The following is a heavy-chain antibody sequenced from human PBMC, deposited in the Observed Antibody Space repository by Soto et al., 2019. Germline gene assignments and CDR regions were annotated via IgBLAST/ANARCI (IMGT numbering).Heavy chain of an antibody. CDR2: INWNSGNI. J-gene: IGHJ4*02. V-gene: IGHV3-9*01. CDR3: SKGGSSSGRYSDY. CDR1: GFTFNDYA. Sequence: EVQLVESGGGLVQPGGSLRLSCAASGFTFNDYAMHWVRQAPGKGLDWVSGINWNSGNIGYADSVKGRFTISRDSAKNSLYLQMNSLRAEDTALYYCSKGGSSSGRYSDYWGQGTLVTVSS. D-gene: IGHD6-6*01.